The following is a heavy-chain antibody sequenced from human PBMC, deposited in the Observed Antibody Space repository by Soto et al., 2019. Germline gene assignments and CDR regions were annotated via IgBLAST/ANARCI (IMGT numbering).Heavy chain of an antibody. Sequence: SETLSLTCAVYGGSFSGYYWSWIRQPPGKGLEWIGEINHSGSTNYNPSLRSRVTISVDTSKNQFSLKLSSVTAADTAVYYCARVPSYYYGSGSYYRPYYYYYMGVWGKGTTVTVSS. CDR1: GGSFSGYY. D-gene: IGHD3-10*01. J-gene: IGHJ6*03. CDR2: INHSGST. CDR3: ARVPSYYYGSGSYYRPYYYYYMGV. V-gene: IGHV4-34*01.